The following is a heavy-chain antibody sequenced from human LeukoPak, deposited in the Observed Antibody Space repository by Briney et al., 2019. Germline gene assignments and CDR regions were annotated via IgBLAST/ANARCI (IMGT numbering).Heavy chain of an antibody. CDR3: ARADVDYYDSSGYFHFDY. D-gene: IGHD3-22*01. J-gene: IGHJ4*02. CDR1: GFTFSSYA. Sequence: GGSLRLSCAASGFTFSSYAMHRVRQAPGKGLEWVSSISSSSYIYYADSVKGRFTISRDNAKNSLYLQMNSLRAEDTAVYYCARADVDYYDSSGYFHFDYWGQGTLVTVSS. V-gene: IGHV3-21*01. CDR2: ISSSSYI.